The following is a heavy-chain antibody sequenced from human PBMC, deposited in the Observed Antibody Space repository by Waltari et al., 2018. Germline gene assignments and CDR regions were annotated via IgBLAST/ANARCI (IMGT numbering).Heavy chain of an antibody. V-gene: IGHV3-21*01. CDR3: ARDGGLGYCSGGSCS. Sequence: EVQLVESGGGLVKPGGSLRLSCAASGFTFSSYRMNWVRQAPGKGLEWVSSISSSSSYIYYADSVKGRFTISRDNAKNSLYLQMNSLRAEDTAVYYCARDGGLGYCSGGSCSGGQGTLVTVSS. D-gene: IGHD2-15*01. CDR1: GFTFSSYR. J-gene: IGHJ4*02. CDR2: ISSSSSYI.